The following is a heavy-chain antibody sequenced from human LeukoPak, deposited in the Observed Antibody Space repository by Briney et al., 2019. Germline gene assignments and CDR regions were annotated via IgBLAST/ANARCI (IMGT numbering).Heavy chain of an antibody. V-gene: IGHV3-30-3*01. J-gene: IGHJ4*02. CDR3: ARVLDDYGDAHFDY. CDR2: ISYDGSNK. D-gene: IGHD4-17*01. Sequence: GGSLRLSCAASGFTFSSYAMHWVRQAPGKGLEWVAVISYDGSNKYYADSVKGRFTISRDNSKNTLYLQMNSLRAEDTAVYYCARVLDDYGDAHFDYWGQGTPVTVSS. CDR1: GFTFSSYA.